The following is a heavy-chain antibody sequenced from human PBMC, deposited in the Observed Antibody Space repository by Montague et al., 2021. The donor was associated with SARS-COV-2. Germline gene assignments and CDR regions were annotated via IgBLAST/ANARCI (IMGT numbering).Heavy chain of an antibody. D-gene: IGHD1-26*01. Sequence: SGSTYYNPSLKSRVSVSVDTSKNQFSLKLSSVTAADTAVYYCARLWDTVYYYYGMDVWGQGTTVTVPS. J-gene: IGHJ6*02. CDR2: SGST. CDR3: ARLWDTVYYYYGMDV. V-gene: IGHV4-39*01.